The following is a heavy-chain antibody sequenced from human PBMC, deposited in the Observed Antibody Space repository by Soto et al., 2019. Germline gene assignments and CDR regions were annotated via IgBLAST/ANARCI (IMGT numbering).Heavy chain of an antibody. V-gene: IGHV1-69*13. D-gene: IGHD3-16*02. Sequence: ASVKVSCKASGGTFSSYAISWVRQAPGQGLEWMGGIIPIFGTANYAQKFQGRVTITADESTSTAYMELSSLRSEDTAVYYCARSRVITKYYYYGMDVWGQGTTVTVSS. J-gene: IGHJ6*02. CDR3: ARSRVITKYYYYGMDV. CDR1: GGTFSSYA. CDR2: IIPIFGTA.